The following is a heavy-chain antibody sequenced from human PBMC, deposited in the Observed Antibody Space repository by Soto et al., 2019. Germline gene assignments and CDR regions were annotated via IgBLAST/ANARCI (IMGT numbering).Heavy chain of an antibody. V-gene: IGHV4-38-2*01. CDR3: ATTSGSFQY. J-gene: IGHJ4*02. D-gene: IGHD1-26*01. CDR1: GYSISSGYY. Sequence: SETLSLTCAVSGYSISSGYYWGWIRQPPGKGLEWIGSIYHSGRTYYNPSLKSRLTISLDTSKNQFSLRLTSVTAADTALYFCATTSGSFQYWGQGTLVTVSS. CDR2: IYHSGRT.